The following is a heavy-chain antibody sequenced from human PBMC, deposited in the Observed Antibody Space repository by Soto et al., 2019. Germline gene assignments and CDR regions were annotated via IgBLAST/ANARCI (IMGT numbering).Heavy chain of an antibody. D-gene: IGHD6-6*01. CDR1: SGSFSGYY. V-gene: IGHV4-34*01. J-gene: IGHJ4*02. CDR2: ISQSGNT. CDR3: ARAPKVSGSSQTRPDF. Sequence: QVQLHQRGAGLLKPSETLSLACSIYSGSFSGYYWSWIRQPPGKGLEWIGEISQSGNTNYSPSLQSRVSISIDTAKKQFSLNLASVSAAETAVYSCARAPKVSGSSQTRPDFWGQGTMVTVAS.